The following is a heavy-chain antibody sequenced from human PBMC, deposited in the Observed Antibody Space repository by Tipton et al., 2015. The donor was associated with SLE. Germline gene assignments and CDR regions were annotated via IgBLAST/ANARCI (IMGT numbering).Heavy chain of an antibody. V-gene: IGHV4-39*07. CDR1: GGSISSSG. J-gene: IGHJ3*02. CDR2: IYYSGSS. Sequence: LRLSCTVSGGSISSSGGWIRQPPGKGLQWIGSIYYSGSSYYNPSLKSRVTISLDTSKNQFSLNLNSVTAADTAVYYCARSRATDAFDIWGQGTMVTVSS. CDR3: ARSRATDAFDI.